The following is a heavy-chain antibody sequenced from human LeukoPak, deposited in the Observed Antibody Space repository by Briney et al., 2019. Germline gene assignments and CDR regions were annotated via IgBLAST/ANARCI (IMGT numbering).Heavy chain of an antibody. Sequence: PSETLSLTCAVYGGSFSGYNWSWIRQPPGKGLEWIGEINHSGSTNYNPSLTSRVTISVDTSKNQFSLKLSSATAADTAVYYCARGMHPDYWGQGTLVTVSS. V-gene: IGHV4-34*01. CDR3: ARGMHPDY. J-gene: IGHJ4*02. CDR2: INHSGST. CDR1: GGSFSGYN.